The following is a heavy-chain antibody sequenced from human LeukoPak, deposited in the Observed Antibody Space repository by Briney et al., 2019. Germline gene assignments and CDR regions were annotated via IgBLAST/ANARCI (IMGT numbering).Heavy chain of an antibody. J-gene: IGHJ4*02. CDR1: GYTFTGYY. CDR3: ARGVNRKSSSPHSY. V-gene: IGHV1-2*02. Sequence: ASVKVSCKASGYTFTGYYMHWVRQAPGQGLEWMGWINPNSGGTNYAQKFQGRVTMTRDTSISTAYMELSRLRSDDTAVYYCARGVNRKSSSPHSYWGQGTLVTVSS. CDR2: INPNSGGT. D-gene: IGHD6-13*01.